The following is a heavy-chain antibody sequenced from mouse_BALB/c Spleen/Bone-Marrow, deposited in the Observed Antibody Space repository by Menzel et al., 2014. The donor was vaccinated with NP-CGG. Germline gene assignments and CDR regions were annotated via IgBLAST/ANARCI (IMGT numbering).Heavy chain of an antibody. CDR2: IYPSDSYT. Sequence: VHLVESGAELVRPGASVKLSCKASGYTFTSYWINWVKQRPGQGLEWIGNIYPSDSYTNYNQKFKDKATLTVDKSSSTAYMQLSSPTSEDSAVYYCTRSGGYYFDYWAKAPLSQSPQ. CDR3: TRSGGYYFDY. CDR1: GYTFTSYW. V-gene: IGHV1-69*02. J-gene: IGHJ2*01.